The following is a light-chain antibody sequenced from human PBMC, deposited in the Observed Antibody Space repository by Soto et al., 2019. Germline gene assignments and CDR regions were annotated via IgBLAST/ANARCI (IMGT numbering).Light chain of an antibody. CDR3: VSYTSSTTYV. V-gene: IGLV2-14*03. CDR1: SSDVGGSNF. CDR2: DVA. J-gene: IGLJ1*01. Sequence: QSVLTQPASVSYSPGQSITISCTVTSSDVGGSNFVSWYQQHPGKPPKLIIYDVANRPSGVSNRFSGSKSGSTASLIISRLQTEDEADYYCVSYTSSTTYVFGTGTRSPS.